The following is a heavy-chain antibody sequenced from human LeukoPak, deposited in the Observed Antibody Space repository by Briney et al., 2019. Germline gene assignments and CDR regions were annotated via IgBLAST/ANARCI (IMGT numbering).Heavy chain of an antibody. D-gene: IGHD6-13*01. Sequence: GASVKVSCKASGGTFSSYAISWVRQAPGQGLEWMGWMNPNSGNTGYAQKFQGRVTMTRNTSISTAYMELSSLRSEDTAVYYCASSSSWWFNDAFDIWGQGTMVTVSS. CDR3: ASSSSWWFNDAFDI. CDR1: GGTFSSYA. CDR2: MNPNSGNT. V-gene: IGHV1-8*02. J-gene: IGHJ3*02.